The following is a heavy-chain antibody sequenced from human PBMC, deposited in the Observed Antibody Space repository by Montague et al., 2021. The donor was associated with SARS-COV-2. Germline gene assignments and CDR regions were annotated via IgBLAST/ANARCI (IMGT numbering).Heavy chain of an antibody. J-gene: IGHJ3*01. V-gene: IGHV4-59*08. CDR3: ARHGRLSVIVTTARGAFDV. D-gene: IGHD5-12*01. CDR1: GVSISSYY. CDR2: IHFSRST. Sequence: SETLSLTCTVSGVSISSYYWSWIRQPPGKGLEWIGCIHFSRSTNYNPSLKSRVTISVDTSKNQFSLKLSSVTAADTAVYYCARHGRLSVIVTTARGAFDVWGQGTMVTVSS.